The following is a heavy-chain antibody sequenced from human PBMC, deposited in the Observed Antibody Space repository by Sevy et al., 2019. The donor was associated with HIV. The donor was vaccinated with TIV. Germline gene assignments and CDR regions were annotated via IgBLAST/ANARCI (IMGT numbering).Heavy chain of an antibody. J-gene: IGHJ4*02. CDR2: ISYDGSNK. Sequence: GGSLRLSCAASGFTFSSYAMHWVRQAPGKGLEWVAVISYDGSNKYYADSVKGRFTISRDNSKNTLYLQMNNLRAEDTAVYYCAREVFCGGDCYSPQLDYWGQGTLVTVSS. D-gene: IGHD2-21*02. CDR3: AREVFCGGDCYSPQLDY. CDR1: GFTFSSYA. V-gene: IGHV3-30-3*01.